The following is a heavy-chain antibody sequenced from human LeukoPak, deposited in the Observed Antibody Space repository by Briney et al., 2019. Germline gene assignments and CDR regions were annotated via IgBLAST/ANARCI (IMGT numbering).Heavy chain of an antibody. Sequence: GGSLRLSCGASGFTFSNYAMHWVRQAPGKGLVWVSHINSDGSSTTYADSVKGRFTISRDNAKNTLYLQMNSLRAEDTAVYYCARDRPTYAFDIWGQGTMVTVSS. CDR1: GFTFSNYA. CDR3: ARDRPTYAFDI. J-gene: IGHJ3*02. V-gene: IGHV3-74*01. CDR2: INSDGSST.